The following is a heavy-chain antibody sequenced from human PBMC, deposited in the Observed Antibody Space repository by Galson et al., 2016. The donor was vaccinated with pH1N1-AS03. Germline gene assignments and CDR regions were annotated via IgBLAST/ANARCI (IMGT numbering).Heavy chain of an antibody. J-gene: IGHJ4*02. CDR1: GFTFRDYG. CDR2: IWYDGSNK. CDR3: ARDLDDGYRADLGY. V-gene: IGHV3-33*01. Sequence: SLRLSCAASGFTFRDYGFHWVRQAPGRGLEWVAVIWYDGSNKNYVDSVKGRFTISRDNAKNSLYLQMNSLRVEDTAVYYCARDLDDGYRADLGYWGQGTLVTVSS. D-gene: IGHD5-12*01.